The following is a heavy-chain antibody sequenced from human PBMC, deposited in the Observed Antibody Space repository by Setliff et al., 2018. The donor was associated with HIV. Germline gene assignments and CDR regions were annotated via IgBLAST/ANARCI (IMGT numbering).Heavy chain of an antibody. D-gene: IGHD4-17*01. CDR1: GFTVSSNY. Sequence: PGGSLRLSCAASGFTVSSNYMNRVRQAPGKGLEWVSILYGTGGTYYADSVKGRFTTSRDSSKSTLYLQMNSLRAEDTAVYYCARGGEYFDYRGQGTLVTVSS. CDR3: ARGGEYFDY. V-gene: IGHV3-53*01. CDR2: LYGTGGT. J-gene: IGHJ4*02.